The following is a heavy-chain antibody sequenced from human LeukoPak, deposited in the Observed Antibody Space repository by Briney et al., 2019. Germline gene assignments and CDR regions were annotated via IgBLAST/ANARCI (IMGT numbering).Heavy chain of an antibody. D-gene: IGHD1-26*01. J-gene: IGHJ5*02. V-gene: IGHV4-34*01. CDR2: ITHSGGT. CDR3: ARGLAGWEGFDP. Sequence: PSETLSLTCAVYGASLSGYYWTYFRQPPGKGLEWIGEITHSGGTKYNPSLKSRVTMSVDTSKKQFFLKVTTVTAADTAVYYCARGLAGWEGFDPWGQGALVTVSS. CDR1: GASLSGYY.